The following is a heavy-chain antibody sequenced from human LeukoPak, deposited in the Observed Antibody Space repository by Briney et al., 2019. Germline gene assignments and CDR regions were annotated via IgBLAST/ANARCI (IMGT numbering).Heavy chain of an antibody. J-gene: IGHJ4*02. D-gene: IGHD3-10*01. Sequence: GGSLRPSCAASGFTFDDYAMHWVRQAPGKGLEWVSGISWNSGSIGYADSVKGRFTISRDNAKNSLYLQMNSLRAEDTALYYCAKGSWFGELSHNGDHFDYWGQGTLVTVSS. CDR2: ISWNSGSI. CDR3: AKGSWFGELSHNGDHFDY. V-gene: IGHV3-9*01. CDR1: GFTFDDYA.